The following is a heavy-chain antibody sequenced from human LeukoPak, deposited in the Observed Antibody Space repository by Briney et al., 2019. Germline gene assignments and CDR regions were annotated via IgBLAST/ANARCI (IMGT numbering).Heavy chain of an antibody. CDR3: ATGAIVFDY. Sequence: ASVRVSCKVSGSTLSKISIDWVRQAPGKGPEWMARVGHEDGTTIHAQKFQGRFNMTVDTATDTAYMEMSSLMSEDTAIYYCATGAIVFDYWGQGTLVTVSS. CDR2: VGHEDGTT. CDR1: GSTLSKIS. J-gene: IGHJ4*02. V-gene: IGHV1-24*01. D-gene: IGHD3-22*01.